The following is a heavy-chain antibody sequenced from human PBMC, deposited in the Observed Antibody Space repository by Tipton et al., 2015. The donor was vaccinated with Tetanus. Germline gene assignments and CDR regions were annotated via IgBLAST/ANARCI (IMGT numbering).Heavy chain of an antibody. D-gene: IGHD3-10*01. V-gene: IGHV4-4*07. CDR2: IYTSGST. J-gene: IGHJ3*02. Sequence: LRLSCTVSGGSISSYYWSWIRQPAGKGLEWIGRIYTSGSTNYNPSLKSRVTMSVDTSKNQFSLKLSSVTAADTAVHYCASHYGSGSDDAFDIWGQGTMATVSS. CDR1: GGSISSYY. CDR3: ASHYGSGSDDAFDI.